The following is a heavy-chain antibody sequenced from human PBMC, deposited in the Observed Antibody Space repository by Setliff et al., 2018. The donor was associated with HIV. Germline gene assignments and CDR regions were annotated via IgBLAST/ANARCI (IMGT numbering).Heavy chain of an antibody. J-gene: IGHJ4*02. CDR2: TYFRSKWYN. CDR3: ARGSYGSVLL. Sequence: SQTLSLTCVISGDSVSSNSAAWNWVRQSPSRGLEWQGRTYFRSKWYNNYAASVEGRITISPDTSRNEFSLQLNSVTPEDTAVYYCARGSYGSVLLWGQGTLVTVSS. V-gene: IGHV6-1*01. D-gene: IGHD6-19*01. CDR1: GDSVSSNSAA.